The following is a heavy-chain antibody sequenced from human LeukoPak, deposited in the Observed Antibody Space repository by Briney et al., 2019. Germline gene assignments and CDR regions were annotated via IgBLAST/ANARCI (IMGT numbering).Heavy chain of an antibody. CDR1: GFTFSSYW. J-gene: IGHJ4*02. CDR2: INTDGSST. V-gene: IGHV3-74*01. Sequence: GSLRLSCAASGFTFSSYWMHWVRQAPGKGLVWVSRINTDGSSTSYADSVKGRFTISRDNAKNTLYLQMNSLRAEDTAVYYCARGELLWFGELLSNFDYWGQGTLVTVSS. CDR3: ARGELLWFGELLSNFDY. D-gene: IGHD3-10*01.